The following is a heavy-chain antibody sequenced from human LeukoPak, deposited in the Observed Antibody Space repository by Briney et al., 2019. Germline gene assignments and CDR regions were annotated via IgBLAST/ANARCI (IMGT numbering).Heavy chain of an antibody. CDR1: GYTFTGYY. CDR3: ASRGSSWYPVGAFDI. D-gene: IGHD6-13*01. CDR2: INLNSGGT. V-gene: IGHV1-2*02. Sequence: ASVKVSCKASGYTFTGYYMHWVRQAPGQGLEWMGWINLNSGGTNYAQKFQGRVTMTRDTSISTAYMELSRLRSDDTAVYYCASRGSSWYPVGAFDIWGQGTMVTVSS. J-gene: IGHJ3*02.